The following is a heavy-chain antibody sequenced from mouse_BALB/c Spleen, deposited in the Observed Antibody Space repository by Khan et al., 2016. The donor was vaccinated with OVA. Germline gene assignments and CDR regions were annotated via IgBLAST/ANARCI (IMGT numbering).Heavy chain of an antibody. CDR1: GFTFSSFT. V-gene: IGHV5-9*03. CDR2: ISSGGGNT. CDR3: ARSYCGSSAY. D-gene: IGHD1-1*02. Sequence: EVELVESGGGLVKPVGSLKLSCAASGFTFSSFTMCWVRQKPEERQEGVVTISSGGGNTCYQESVKGRFTICRDTAKNHLFLQMSSLRSEDTALYYSARSYCGSSAYWGQGTLVTVSA. J-gene: IGHJ3*01.